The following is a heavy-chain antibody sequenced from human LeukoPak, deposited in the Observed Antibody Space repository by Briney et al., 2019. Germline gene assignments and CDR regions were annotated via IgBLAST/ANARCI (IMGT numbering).Heavy chain of an antibody. D-gene: IGHD6-19*01. V-gene: IGHV3-30*12. CDR1: GFIFRNYG. CDR2: ISYDGSNE. Sequence: GGSLRLSCAASGFIFRNYGMHWVRQAPGKGLEWVAIISYDGSNEYYADSVKGRFSISRDNSKNTVFLQMNSLRAEDTAVYFCAGDSTISGWYELGYWGLRTLVTVSS. J-gene: IGHJ4*02. CDR3: AGDSTISGWYELGY.